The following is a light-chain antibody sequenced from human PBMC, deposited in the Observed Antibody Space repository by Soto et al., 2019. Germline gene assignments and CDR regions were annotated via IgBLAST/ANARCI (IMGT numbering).Light chain of an antibody. Sequence: PGDTATLSCRASQSVSSYLAWYQQKPGQAPRLLIYDASNRATGIPARFSGSGSGTDFTLTISSLEPEDFAVYYCQQRSNWPPLTFGGGTKVEIK. CDR2: DAS. V-gene: IGKV3-11*01. CDR1: QSVSSY. J-gene: IGKJ4*01. CDR3: QQRSNWPPLT.